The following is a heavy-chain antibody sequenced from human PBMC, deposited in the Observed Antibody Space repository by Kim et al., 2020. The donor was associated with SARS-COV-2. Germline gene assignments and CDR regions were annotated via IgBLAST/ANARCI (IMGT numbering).Heavy chain of an antibody. Sequence: ASVKVSCKASGYTFTSYYMHWVRQAPGQGLEWMGIINPSGGSTSYAQKFQGRVTMTRDTSTSTVYMELSSLRSEDTAVYYCARDLGYDSSGYYEAQYYFDYWGQGTLVTVSS. CDR1: GYTFTSYY. V-gene: IGHV1-46*01. D-gene: IGHD3-22*01. CDR2: INPSGGST. J-gene: IGHJ4*02. CDR3: ARDLGYDSSGYYEAQYYFDY.